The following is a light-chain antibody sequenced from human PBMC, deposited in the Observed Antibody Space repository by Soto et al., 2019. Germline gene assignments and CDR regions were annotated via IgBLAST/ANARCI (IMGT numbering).Light chain of an antibody. CDR3: QQYNSYPWT. CDR2: NAS. Sequence: DTQMTQSPSTLSASVGDRVTITCRASQSISSWLAWYQQKPGKAPDLLIYNASSLQSGVPSGFSGSGSGTEFTLTISSLQADDFATYYCQQYNSYPWTFGQGTKVEIK. CDR1: QSISSW. J-gene: IGKJ1*01. V-gene: IGKV1-5*01.